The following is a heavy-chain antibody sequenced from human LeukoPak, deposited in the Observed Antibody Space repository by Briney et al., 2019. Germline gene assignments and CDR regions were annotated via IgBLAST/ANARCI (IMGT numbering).Heavy chain of an antibody. Sequence: ASVKVSCKASEDTFTYYHIHWVRQAPGKGVDWMGAVYATGGTTINTQNFQGKVTMTRDTSTGTVYMELSSLRFEDTAMYYCATEAPRSYYFDYWGQGILVTVSS. CDR3: ATEAPRSYYFDY. J-gene: IGHJ4*02. CDR2: VYATGGTT. V-gene: IGHV1-46*01. CDR1: EDTFTYYH.